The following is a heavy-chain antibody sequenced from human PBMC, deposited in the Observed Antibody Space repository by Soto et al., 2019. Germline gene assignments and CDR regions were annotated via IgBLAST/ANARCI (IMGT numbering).Heavy chain of an antibody. CDR1: GYSFTTYW. CDR2: IYPGDSTT. CDR3: AISRTYYYDSSGYWVGMYV. V-gene: IGHV5-51*01. J-gene: IGHJ6*02. Sequence: PGESLKISCKGSGYSFTTYWICWVRQMPGKGLEWLGIIYPGDSTTKYSPSFQGQVSISADESISTAYLQWSSLKASDTAMYYCAISRTYYYDSSGYWVGMYVCGQGTTVTVSS. D-gene: IGHD3-22*01.